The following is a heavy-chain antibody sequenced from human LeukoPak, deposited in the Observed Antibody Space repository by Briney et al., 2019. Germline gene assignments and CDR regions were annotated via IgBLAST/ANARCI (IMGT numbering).Heavy chain of an antibody. V-gene: IGHV3-21*01. CDR3: TRDGDTGMVGGYYYYMDV. CDR2: ITSNGFYI. Sequence: GGSLRLSCAASGFTFSTYTMNWVRQAPGKGLEWVSSITSNGFYIYYADSLKGRLTISRGTSKDSLSLHINSLRAEDTAIYYCTRDGDTGMVGGYYYYMDVWGKGTTVTVSS. CDR1: GFTFSTYT. D-gene: IGHD5-18*01. J-gene: IGHJ6*03.